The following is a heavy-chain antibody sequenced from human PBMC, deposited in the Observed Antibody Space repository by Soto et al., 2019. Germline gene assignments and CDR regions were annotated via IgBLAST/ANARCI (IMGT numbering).Heavy chain of an antibody. D-gene: IGHD2-21*02. CDR3: ARGGGDYSPFDY. J-gene: IGHJ4*02. CDR1: GFTFSNYA. CDR2: ISGSGGNT. Sequence: EVQLLESGGGFVQPGGSLRLSCAVSGFTFSNYAMSWVRQAPGKGPEWVSTISGSGGNTYYADSVKGRFTISRDNSKTPLYLQMNSLTAEAPAVYYCARGGGDYSPFDYWGQGTLVTVSS. V-gene: IGHV3-23*01.